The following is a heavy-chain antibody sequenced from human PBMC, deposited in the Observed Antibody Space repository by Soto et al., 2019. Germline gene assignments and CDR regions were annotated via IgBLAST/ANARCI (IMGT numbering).Heavy chain of an antibody. CDR1: GGSIGSSSNS. Sequence: PSETLSLTCTVSGGSIGSSSNSWGWIRQPPGKGLEWIGSIYYSGSTYYNPSLKSRVTISVDTSKNQFSLKLSSVTAADTAVYYCARSSGSYKHYYGMAVWGQGTTVS. CDR3: ARSSGSYKHYYGMAV. D-gene: IGHD1-26*01. CDR2: IYYSGST. V-gene: IGHV4-39*01. J-gene: IGHJ6*02.